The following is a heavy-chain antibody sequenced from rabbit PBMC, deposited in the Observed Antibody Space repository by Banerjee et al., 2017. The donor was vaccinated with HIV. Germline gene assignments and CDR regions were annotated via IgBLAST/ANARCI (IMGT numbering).Heavy chain of an antibody. CDR1: GFSFSNKAV. V-gene: IGHV1S45*01. J-gene: IGHJ6*01. CDR3: ARGIVYGFAGDTYPPYGMDL. D-gene: IGHD6-1*01. Sequence: QEQLVESGGGLVKPEGSLKLSCTASGFSFSNKAVMCWVRQAPGKGLEWIACINAVTGKAVYASWAKGRFTFSKTSSTTVTLQVTSLTAADTATYFCARGIVYGFAGDTYPPYGMDLWGQGTLVTVS. CDR2: INAVTGKA.